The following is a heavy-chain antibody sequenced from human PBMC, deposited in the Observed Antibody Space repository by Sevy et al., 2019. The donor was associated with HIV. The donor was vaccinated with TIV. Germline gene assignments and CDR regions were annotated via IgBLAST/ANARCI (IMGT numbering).Heavy chain of an antibody. J-gene: IGHJ5*02. CDR1: GYTFTGYY. D-gene: IGHD2-2*01. Sequence: ASVKVSCKASGYTFTGYYMHWVRQAPGQGLEWMGWINPNSGGTNYAQKFQGRVTMTRDTSISTAYMELSRLRSDDTAVYYCARPYCSSTSCYGYNWFDPWGQGTLVTVSS. CDR3: ARPYCSSTSCYGYNWFDP. CDR2: INPNSGGT. V-gene: IGHV1-2*02.